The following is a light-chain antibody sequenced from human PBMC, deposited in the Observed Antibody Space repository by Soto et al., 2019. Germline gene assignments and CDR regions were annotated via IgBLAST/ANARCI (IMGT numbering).Light chain of an antibody. Sequence: DVVMTQSPLSLPVTLGQPASVSCRSSQRLLYSDGNTYLNWFQQRQGQSPRRLIYKVSNRDSGVPDRVSGSGSGTDFALKISRVEADDGGVYDGMQGTHWPTTFGQGTRLEIK. CDR1: QRLLYSDGNTY. CDR3: MQGTHWPTT. CDR2: KVS. V-gene: IGKV2-30*01. J-gene: IGKJ5*01.